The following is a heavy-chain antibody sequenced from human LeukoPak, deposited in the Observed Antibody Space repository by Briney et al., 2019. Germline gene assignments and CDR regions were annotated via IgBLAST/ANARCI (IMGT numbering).Heavy chain of an antibody. CDR2: IYYSGST. J-gene: IGHJ4*02. CDR1: GGSISSSSYY. V-gene: IGHV4-39*07. D-gene: IGHD1-26*01. CDR3: ASSGSYGY. Sequence: SETLSLTCTVSGGSISSSSYYWGWLRQPPGKGLEWIGSIYYSGSTYYNPSLKSRVTISVDTSKNQFSLKLSSVTAADTAVYYCASSGSYGYWGQGTLVTVSS.